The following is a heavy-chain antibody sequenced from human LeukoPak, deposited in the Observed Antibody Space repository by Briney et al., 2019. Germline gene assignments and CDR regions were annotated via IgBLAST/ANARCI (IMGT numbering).Heavy chain of an antibody. J-gene: IGHJ3*02. CDR3: ARANYYDSSGYYEASWAFDI. Sequence: SVKVSCKASGGTFSSYAISWVRQAPGQGLEWMGGITPIFGTANYAQKFQGRVTITADESTGTAYMELSSLRSEDTAVYHCARANYYDSSGYYEASWAFDIWGQGTMVTVSS. CDR1: GGTFSSYA. V-gene: IGHV1-69*13. CDR2: ITPIFGTA. D-gene: IGHD3-22*01.